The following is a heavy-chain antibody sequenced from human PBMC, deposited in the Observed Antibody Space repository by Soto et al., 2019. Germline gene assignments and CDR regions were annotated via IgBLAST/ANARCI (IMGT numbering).Heavy chain of an antibody. D-gene: IGHD3-22*01. CDR2: ISAYNGNT. CDR1: GYTFTSYG. J-gene: IGHJ4*02. CDR3: ARDLEVDLIDY. Sequence: GASVKVSCKASGYTFTSYGISWVRQAPGQGLEWMGWISAYNGNTKYAQKLQGRVTMTTDTSTSTAYMELRSLRSEDTAVYYCARDLEVDLIDYWSQGTLVTVSS. V-gene: IGHV1-18*01.